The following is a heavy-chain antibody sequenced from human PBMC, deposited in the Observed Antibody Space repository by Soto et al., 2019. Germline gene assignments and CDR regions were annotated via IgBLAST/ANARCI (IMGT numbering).Heavy chain of an antibody. D-gene: IGHD3-22*01. Sequence: GSLRLSCAASGFTCSNAWMNWVRQAPGKGLEWVGRIKSKTDGGTTDYAAPVKGRFTISRDDSKNTLYLQMNSLKTEDTAVYYCTTSVRRLFYYDSSGIWLWYWGQGTLVTVSS. CDR2: IKSKTDGGTT. CDR1: GFTCSNAW. V-gene: IGHV3-15*07. J-gene: IGHJ4*02. CDR3: TTSVRRLFYYDSSGIWLWY.